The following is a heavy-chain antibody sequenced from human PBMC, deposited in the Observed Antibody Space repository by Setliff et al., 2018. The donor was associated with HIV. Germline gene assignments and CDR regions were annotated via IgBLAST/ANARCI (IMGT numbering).Heavy chain of an antibody. J-gene: IGHJ4*02. Sequence: ASVKVSCKASGYTFTSYGISWVRQAPGQGLEWMGWISAYNGNTNYAQKLQGRVTMTTDTSTSTAYMELRSLRSDDTAVYYCARYDSSDYPPGEYQYWGQGTLVTVSS. CDR3: ARYDSSDYPPGEYQY. CDR2: ISAYNGNT. D-gene: IGHD3-22*01. CDR1: GYTFTSYG. V-gene: IGHV1-18*01.